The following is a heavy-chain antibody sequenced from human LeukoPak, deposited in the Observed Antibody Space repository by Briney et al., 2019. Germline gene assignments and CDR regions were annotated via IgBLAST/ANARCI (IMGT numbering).Heavy chain of an antibody. CDR1: GFTFSYYG. Sequence: PGGSLRLSCAASGFTFSYYGMHWVRQAPGKGLEWVVVISYDGSNEYYADSVKGRFTISRDNSKNTLYLQTNSLRAEDTVVYYCAKAYGGYESHYYYYGMDVWGQGTTVTVSS. V-gene: IGHV3-30*18. CDR3: AKAYGGYESHYYYYGMDV. D-gene: IGHD5-12*01. J-gene: IGHJ6*02. CDR2: ISYDGSNE.